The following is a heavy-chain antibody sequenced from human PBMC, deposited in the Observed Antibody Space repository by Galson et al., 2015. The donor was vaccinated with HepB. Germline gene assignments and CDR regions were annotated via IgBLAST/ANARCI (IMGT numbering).Heavy chain of an antibody. CDR3: ARGRRCTSSSCYGGGDY. J-gene: IGHJ4*02. V-gene: IGHV3-21*01. Sequence: SLRLSCAASGFTFSNYSMNWVRQGPGKGLEWVSSISTRGTYIYYADSVQGRFTISRDNAENSLYLQMNGLRAEDTALYYCARGRRCTSSSCYGGGDYWGQGTLVTVSS. CDR2: ISTRGTYI. CDR1: GFTFSNYS. D-gene: IGHD2-2*01.